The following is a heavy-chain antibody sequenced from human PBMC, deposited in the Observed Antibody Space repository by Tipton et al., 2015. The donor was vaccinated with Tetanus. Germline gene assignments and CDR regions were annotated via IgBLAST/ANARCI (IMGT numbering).Heavy chain of an antibody. J-gene: IGHJ3*02. CDR2: IYYSGST. CDR3: ARDGITMVRGVITHDAFDI. D-gene: IGHD3-10*01. V-gene: IGHV4-31*03. Sequence: TLSLTCTVSGGSISSGGYYWSWIRQHPGKGLEWIGYIYYSGSTYYNPSLKSRVTISVDTSKNQFSLKLSSVTAADTAVYYCARDGITMVRGVITHDAFDIWGQGTMVTVSS. CDR1: GGSISSGGYY.